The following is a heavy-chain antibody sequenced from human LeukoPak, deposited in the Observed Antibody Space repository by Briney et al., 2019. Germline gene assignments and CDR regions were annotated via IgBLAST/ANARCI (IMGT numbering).Heavy chain of an antibody. CDR1: GDSISSSSYY. Sequence: PSETLSLTCTVSGDSISSSSYYWGWIRQPPGKGLEWIGSIYYSGSTYFNPSLKSRVTISVDTSKNQFSLKLSSVTAADTAVYYCARDAYYYDSSGYRQFDYWGQGTLVTVSS. J-gene: IGHJ4*02. V-gene: IGHV4-39*07. CDR2: IYYSGST. D-gene: IGHD3-22*01. CDR3: ARDAYYYDSSGYRQFDY.